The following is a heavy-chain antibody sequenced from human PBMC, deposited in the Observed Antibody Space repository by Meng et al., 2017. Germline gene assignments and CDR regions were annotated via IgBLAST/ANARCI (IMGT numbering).Heavy chain of an antibody. J-gene: IGHJ4*02. CDR2: INHSGST. CDR3: ARGRGSWGY. D-gene: IGHD3-16*01. Sequence: QVPLEQGGAGLLKPSETLSLPRAVYGGSFSGYQWSWIRQPPGKGLEWIGEINHSGSTNYNPSLKSRVTISVDTSKNQFSLKLSSVTAADTAVYYCARGRGSWGYWGQGTLVTVSS. V-gene: IGHV4-34*01. CDR1: GGSFSGYQ.